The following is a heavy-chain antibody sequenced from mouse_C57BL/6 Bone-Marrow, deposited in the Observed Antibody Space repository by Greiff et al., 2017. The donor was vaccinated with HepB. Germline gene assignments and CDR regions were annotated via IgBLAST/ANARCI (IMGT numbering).Heavy chain of an antibody. J-gene: IGHJ2*01. CDR3: ARRTTVVASFDY. V-gene: IGHV5-6*02. Sequence: EVKLVESGGDLVKPGGSLKLSCAASGFTFSSYGMSWVRQTPDKRLEWVATISSGGSYTYYPDSVKGRFTISRDNAKNTLYLQMSRLKSEDTAMYYCARRTTVVASFDYWGQGTTLTVSS. D-gene: IGHD1-1*01. CDR2: ISSGGSYT. CDR1: GFTFSSYG.